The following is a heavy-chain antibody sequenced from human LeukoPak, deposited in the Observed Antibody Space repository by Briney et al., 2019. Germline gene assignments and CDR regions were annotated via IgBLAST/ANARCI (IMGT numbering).Heavy chain of an antibody. J-gene: IGHJ5*01. CDR2: ISGDGGTT. CDR3: AKSRSSSWFDY. V-gene: IGHV3-43*02. CDR1: GFTFDDYA. D-gene: IGHD6-13*01. Sequence: GGSLRLSCAASGFTFDDYAMHWVRQAPGKGLEWVSLISGDGGTTFYADSVKGRFTMSRDNSKNSVYLQMNSLRTEDTALYYCAKSRSSSWFDYWGQGTLVTVSS.